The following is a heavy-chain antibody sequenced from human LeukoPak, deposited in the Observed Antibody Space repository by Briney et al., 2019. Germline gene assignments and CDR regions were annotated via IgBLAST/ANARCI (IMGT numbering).Heavy chain of an antibody. J-gene: IGHJ4*02. Sequence: VGSLRLSCAASGFTFDDYGMSWVRQAPGKGLEWVSGINWNGGSTGYADSVKGRFTISRDNAKNSLYLQVNSLRAEDTALYYCARDSRYCSGGSCYLIDYWGQGTLVTVSS. CDR2: INWNGGST. D-gene: IGHD2-15*01. CDR3: ARDSRYCSGGSCYLIDY. V-gene: IGHV3-20*04. CDR1: GFTFDDYG.